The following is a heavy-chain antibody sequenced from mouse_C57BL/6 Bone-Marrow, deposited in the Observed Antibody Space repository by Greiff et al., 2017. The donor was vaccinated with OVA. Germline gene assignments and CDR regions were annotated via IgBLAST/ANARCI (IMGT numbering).Heavy chain of an antibody. CDR1: GFNIKNTY. Sequence: VQLQQSVAELVRPGASVKLSCTASGFNIKNTYMHWVKQRPEQGLEWIGRIDPANGNTNYAPKFQGKATITADTSSHTAYLQLSSLTSEDTTIWSCARWETTEVKDYWGQGTTLTVAS. CDR3: ARWETTEVKDY. V-gene: IGHV14-3*01. J-gene: IGHJ2*01. D-gene: IGHD1-1*01. CDR2: IDPANGNT.